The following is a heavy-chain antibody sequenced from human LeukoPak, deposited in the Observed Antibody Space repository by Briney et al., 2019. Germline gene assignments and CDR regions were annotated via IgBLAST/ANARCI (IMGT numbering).Heavy chain of an antibody. D-gene: IGHD6-13*01. V-gene: IGHV4-59*01. J-gene: IGHJ6*02. CDR3: ARSSWSKSMAYYYGMDV. Sequence: SETLSLTCTVSGGSISSYYWSWIRQPPGKGLEGSGYIYYSGSTNYNPSLKSRVTISVDTSKNQFSLKLSSVTAADTAVYYCARSSWSKSMAYYYGMDVWGQGTTVTVSS. CDR2: IYYSGST. CDR1: GGSISSYY.